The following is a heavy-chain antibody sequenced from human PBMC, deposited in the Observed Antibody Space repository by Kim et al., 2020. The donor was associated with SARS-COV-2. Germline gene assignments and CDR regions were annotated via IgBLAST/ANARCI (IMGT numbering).Heavy chain of an antibody. CDR2: INHSGST. Sequence: SETLSLTCAVYGGSFSGYYWSWIRQPPGKGLEWIGEINHSGSTNYNPSLKSRVTISVDTSKNQFSLKLSSVTAADTAVYYCARRKGANYDFWSGYKRSNWFDPWGQGTLVTVSS. V-gene: IGHV4-34*01. CDR1: GGSFSGYY. J-gene: IGHJ5*02. CDR3: ARRKGANYDFWSGYKRSNWFDP. D-gene: IGHD3-3*01.